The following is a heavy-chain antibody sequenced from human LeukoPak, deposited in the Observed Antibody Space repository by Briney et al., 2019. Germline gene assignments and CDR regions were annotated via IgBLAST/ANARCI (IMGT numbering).Heavy chain of an antibody. D-gene: IGHD6-13*01. J-gene: IGHJ6*02. CDR2: ISSSGSTI. Sequence: GGSLRLSCAASGFTFSDYYMSWIRQAPGKGLEWVSYISSSGSTIYYADSVKGRFTISRDNAKNSLYLQMNSLRAEDTAVYYCARDSTVVAAAGFYYYYGIDVWGQGTTVTVSS. V-gene: IGHV3-11*01. CDR3: ARDSTVVAAAGFYYYYGIDV. CDR1: GFTFSDYY.